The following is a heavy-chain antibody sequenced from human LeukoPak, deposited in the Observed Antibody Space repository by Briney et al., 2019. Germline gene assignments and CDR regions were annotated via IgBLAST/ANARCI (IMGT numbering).Heavy chain of an antibody. CDR2: IYHSGST. CDR3: ARGSSYHNWFDP. V-gene: IGHV4-38-2*02. D-gene: IGHD4-11*01. Sequence: KASETLSLTCTVSGYSISSGYYWGWIRQPPGKGLEWIGSIYHSGSTYYNPSLKSRVTISVDTSKNQFSLKLSSVTAADTAVYYCARGSSYHNWFDPWGQGTLVTVSS. CDR1: GYSISSGYY. J-gene: IGHJ5*02.